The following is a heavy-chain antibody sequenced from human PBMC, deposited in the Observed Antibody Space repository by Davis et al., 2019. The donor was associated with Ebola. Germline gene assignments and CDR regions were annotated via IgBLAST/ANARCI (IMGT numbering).Heavy chain of an antibody. V-gene: IGHV3-23*01. CDR3: AKGGSGWPSDYSYDTGV. J-gene: IGHJ6*04. D-gene: IGHD6-19*01. CDR2: LGTSADT. Sequence: PGGSLRLSCAASGFVFSSYVMSWVRQAPGKGLEWVSTLGTSADTYYADSVKGRFTISRDNSRNTLYLQMTSLRVDDTAVYYCAKGGSGWPSDYSYDTGVWDSGATVTVSS. CDR1: GFVFSSYV.